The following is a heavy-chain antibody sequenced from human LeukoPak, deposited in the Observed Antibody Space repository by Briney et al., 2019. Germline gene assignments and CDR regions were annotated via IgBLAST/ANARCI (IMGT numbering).Heavy chain of an antibody. CDR3: ARGGGGRRITIFGVVYHDAFDI. CDR2: ISSSGSTI. J-gene: IGHJ3*02. Sequence: GGSLRLSCAASGFTFSDYYMSWTRQAPGKGLEWVSYISSSGSTIYYADSVKGRFTISRDNAKNSLYLQMNSLRAEDTAVYYCARGGGGRRITIFGVVYHDAFDIWGQGTMVTVSS. V-gene: IGHV3-11*01. D-gene: IGHD3-3*01. CDR1: GFTFSDYY.